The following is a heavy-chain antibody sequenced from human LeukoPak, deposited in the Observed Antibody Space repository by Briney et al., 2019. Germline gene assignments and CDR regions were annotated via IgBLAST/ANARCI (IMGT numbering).Heavy chain of an antibody. D-gene: IGHD6-19*01. Sequence: GGSLRLSCAASGFTVSNTFMRWVRQAPGKGLECVSVIYSVGTPNYADSVKGRFTISRDNSKNTLYLQMNSLRAEDTAVYYCARGSGWLDYWGQGTLVTVSS. CDR1: GFTVSNTF. V-gene: IGHV3-53*01. J-gene: IGHJ4*02. CDR2: IYSVGTP. CDR3: ARGSGWLDY.